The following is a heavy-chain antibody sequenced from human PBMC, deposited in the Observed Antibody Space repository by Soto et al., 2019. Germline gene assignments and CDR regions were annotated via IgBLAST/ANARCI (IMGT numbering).Heavy chain of an antibody. D-gene: IGHD3-22*01. V-gene: IGHV3-23*01. Sequence: PGGSLRLSCAASGVTCSSYARSWVRQAPGKGLEWVSAISGSGGSTYYADSVKGRFTISRDNSKNTLYLQMNSLRAEDTAVYYCAKGGTYYYDSSGYGLDVWGQGTTVTVSS. CDR1: GVTCSSYA. J-gene: IGHJ6*02. CDR2: ISGSGGST. CDR3: AKGGTYYYDSSGYGLDV.